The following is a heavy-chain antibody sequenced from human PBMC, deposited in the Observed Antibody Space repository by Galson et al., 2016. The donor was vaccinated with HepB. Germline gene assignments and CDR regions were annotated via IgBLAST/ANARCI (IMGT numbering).Heavy chain of an antibody. CDR1: GFTLDDYA. V-gene: IGHV3-9*01. CDR3: AKGRRVTRSITGWAWHLDL. D-gene: IGHD4-17*01. J-gene: IGHJ2*01. Sequence: SLRLSCAASGFTLDDYAMHWVRQVPGKGLEWVSGLDWNSGGIGYADSVKGRFIISRDNAKNSLYLQMNSLRAEDTALYYCAKGRRVTRSITGWAWHLDLWGRGTLVRVSS. CDR2: LDWNSGGI.